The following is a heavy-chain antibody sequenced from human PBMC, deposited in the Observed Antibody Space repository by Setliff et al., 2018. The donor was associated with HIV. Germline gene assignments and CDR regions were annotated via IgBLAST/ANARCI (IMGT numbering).Heavy chain of an antibody. Sequence: ASVKVSCKASGGGVSNHVISWVRQAPGQGLEWMGWINPYNGNTKYAQSLQGRVTMTTDTSTSTAYMELRSLSSDDTAVYYCARYRPRSYDDILTGFGRFDYWGQGSVVTVSS. CDR1: GGGVSNHV. J-gene: IGHJ4*02. CDR3: ARYRPRSYDDILTGFGRFDY. CDR2: INPYNGNT. V-gene: IGHV1-18*01. D-gene: IGHD3-9*01.